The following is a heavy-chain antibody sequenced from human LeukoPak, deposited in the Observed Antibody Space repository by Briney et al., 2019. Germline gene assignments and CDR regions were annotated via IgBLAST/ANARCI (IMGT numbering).Heavy chain of an antibody. D-gene: IGHD3-10*01. CDR3: ARKWFGYDDAFDI. J-gene: IGHJ3*02. CDR1: GGSISPYW. V-gene: IGHV4-4*07. Sequence: PSGTLSLTCSVSGGSISPYWWSWIRQPAGKGLEWIGRIYSSGSTNYNPSLKSRLTMSVDTSKNQFSLKMSSVTAADTAVYYCARKWFGYDDAFDIWGQGTMVTVSS. CDR2: IYSSGST.